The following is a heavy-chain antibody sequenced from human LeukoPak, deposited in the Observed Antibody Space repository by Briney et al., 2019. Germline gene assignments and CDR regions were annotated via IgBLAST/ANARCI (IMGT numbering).Heavy chain of an antibody. CDR1: GFTFGDYA. Sequence: PGGSLRLSCTASGFTFGDYAMNWVRQAPGKGLEWVSYISSSGSTIYYADSVKGRFTISRDNAKNSLYLQMNSLRAEDTAVYYCARAVPDFPYYYDSSGTYDYWGQGTLVTVSS. J-gene: IGHJ4*02. V-gene: IGHV3-48*03. CDR3: ARAVPDFPYYYDSSGTYDY. D-gene: IGHD3-22*01. CDR2: ISSSGSTI.